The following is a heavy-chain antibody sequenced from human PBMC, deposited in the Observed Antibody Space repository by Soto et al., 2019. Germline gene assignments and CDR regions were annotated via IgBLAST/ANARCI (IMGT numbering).Heavy chain of an antibody. J-gene: IGHJ5*02. D-gene: IGHD2-8*01. CDR3: ARGGGPGRYLPKWYNWFDP. CDR2: INSDGSST. Sequence: EVQLVESGGGLVRPGGSLRLSCAASGFTFSSYWMHWVRQAPGKGLVWVSRINSDGSSTSYADSVKGRFTISRDNAKNTLYLQMNSLRAEDTAVYYCARGGGPGRYLPKWYNWFDPWGQGTLVTVSS. CDR1: GFTFSSYW. V-gene: IGHV3-74*01.